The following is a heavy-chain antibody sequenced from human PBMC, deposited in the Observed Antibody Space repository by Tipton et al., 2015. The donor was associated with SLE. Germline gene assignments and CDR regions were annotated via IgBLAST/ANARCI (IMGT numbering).Heavy chain of an antibody. CDR2: IRYDGSNK. Sequence: SLRLSCAASGFTFSKHGMHWVRQAPGKGLEWVSFIRYDGSNKYHADSVMGRFTISRDNSKNTLFLQMNSLRPEDTALYYCAKRDSGHYFDDWGQGALVTVSS. CDR3: AKRDSGHYFDD. J-gene: IGHJ4*02. V-gene: IGHV3-30*02. D-gene: IGHD1-26*01. CDR1: GFTFSKHG.